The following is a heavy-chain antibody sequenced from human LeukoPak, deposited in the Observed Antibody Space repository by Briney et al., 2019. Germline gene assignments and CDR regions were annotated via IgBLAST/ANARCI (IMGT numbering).Heavy chain of an antibody. CDR1: GYTFTVTGYY. CDR2: INPNSGGT. Sequence: GASVKVSCKGSGYTFTVTGYYIRGVRRAPGQGLEWMGWINPNSGGTNYAQRFQGRITMTRDTSISTAYMELSSLRSDDTALYYCARVPHRGTIVELPGTILDAFDIRSQGTMVTVSS. D-gene: IGHD1-7*01. J-gene: IGHJ3*02. V-gene: IGHV1-2*02. CDR3: ARVPHRGTIVELPGTILDAFDI.